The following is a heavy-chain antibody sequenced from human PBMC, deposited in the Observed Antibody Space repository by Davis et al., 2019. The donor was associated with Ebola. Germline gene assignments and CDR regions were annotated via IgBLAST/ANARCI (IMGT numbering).Heavy chain of an antibody. V-gene: IGHV4-61*05. CDR3: ARGGLVPAALYL. CDR1: GGSIRSNSYY. D-gene: IGHD2-2*01. CDR2: VAYTGNT. Sequence: PSETLSLTCTVSGGSIRSNSYYWGWIRQPPGKGLEWIGYVAYTGNTVYNPSLKSRVTISGDPSKKRFSLTLNSLPAADTAVYYCARGGLVPAALYLWGQGTMVTVSS. J-gene: IGHJ3*01.